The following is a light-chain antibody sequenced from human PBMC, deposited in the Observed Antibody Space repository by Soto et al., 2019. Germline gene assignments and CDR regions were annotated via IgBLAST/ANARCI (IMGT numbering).Light chain of an antibody. Sequence: EIVLTQSPGTLSLSPGEIATLSCRASQSVNSRLAWYQHKPGQAPRLLISGASSRATGIPDRFSGSGSGTDFTLTISSLEPEDFAVYYCQQHDTSLTFGGGTKVDIK. CDR1: QSVNSR. V-gene: IGKV3-20*01. CDR2: GAS. CDR3: QQHDTSLT. J-gene: IGKJ4*01.